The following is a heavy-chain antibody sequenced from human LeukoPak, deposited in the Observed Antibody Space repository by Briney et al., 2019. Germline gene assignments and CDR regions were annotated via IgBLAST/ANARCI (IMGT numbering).Heavy chain of an antibody. CDR2: INPNSGGT. CDR3: ARDPPRIVVSGSGDY. D-gene: IGHD6-19*01. CDR1: GYTFTGYY. Sequence: GASVKVSCKASGYTFTGYYVHWVRQAPGQGLEWVGWINPNSGGTNYAQKFQGRVTMTRDTSINTAYMELSRLRSDDTAVYYCARDPPRIVVSGSGDYWGQGTLVTVSS. J-gene: IGHJ4*02. V-gene: IGHV1-2*02.